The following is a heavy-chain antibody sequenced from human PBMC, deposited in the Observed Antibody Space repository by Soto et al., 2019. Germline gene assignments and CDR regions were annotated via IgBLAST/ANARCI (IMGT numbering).Heavy chain of an antibody. CDR3: ARAYCGGDCYTGEIFDY. CDR1: GGSISSGGYS. V-gene: IGHV4-30-2*01. J-gene: IGHJ4*02. Sequence: QLQLQESGSGLVKPSQTLSLTCAVSGGSISSGGYSWSWIRQPPGKGLEWIGYIYHSGSTYYNPSLKSRVTRSVDRSKTQFSLKLSSVTAADTAVYYCARAYCGGDCYTGEIFDYWGQGTLVTVSS. D-gene: IGHD2-21*02. CDR2: IYHSGST.